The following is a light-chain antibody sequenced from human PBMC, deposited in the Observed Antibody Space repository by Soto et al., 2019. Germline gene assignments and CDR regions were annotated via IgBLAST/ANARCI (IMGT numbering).Light chain of an antibody. CDR3: SSYTSSTTLPFV. Sequence: QSVLTQPASVSGSPGQSITVSCTGTSSDVGYYDYVSWYQQHPGKAPQLIIYDVSHRPSGVSDRFSGSKSDNTASLTISGLQPEDEADYYCSSYTSSTTLPFVFGTGTKVTVL. J-gene: IGLJ1*01. V-gene: IGLV2-14*03. CDR2: DVS. CDR1: SSDVGYYDY.